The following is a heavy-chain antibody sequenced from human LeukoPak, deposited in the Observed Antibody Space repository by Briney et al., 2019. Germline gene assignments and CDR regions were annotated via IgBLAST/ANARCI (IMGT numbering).Heavy chain of an antibody. Sequence: GGSLRLSCAASGFTFSSYGMHWVRQAPGKGLEWVAVISYDGSNKYYADSVKGRFTISRDNSKNTLYLQMNSLRAEDTAVYYCARGHYFSWPPGYWGQGTLVTVSS. D-gene: IGHD6-13*01. J-gene: IGHJ4*02. CDR2: ISYDGSNK. V-gene: IGHV3-30*03. CDR1: GFTFSSYG. CDR3: ARGHYFSWPPGY.